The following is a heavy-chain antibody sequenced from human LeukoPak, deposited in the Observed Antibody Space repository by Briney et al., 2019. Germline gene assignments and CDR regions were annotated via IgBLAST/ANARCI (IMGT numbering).Heavy chain of an antibody. D-gene: IGHD6-19*01. CDR2: ISSSSSNI. CDR3: ARVGRSGWTVDY. V-gene: IGHV3-48*04. Sequence: GSLRLSCAASGFDFSTYSIDWVRQAPGKGLEWVSYISSSSSNIYHADSVKGRFTISRDNAKNSLHLQMNGLRAEDTAVYYCARVGRSGWTVDYWGQGTLVTGSS. J-gene: IGHJ4*02. CDR1: GFDFSTYS.